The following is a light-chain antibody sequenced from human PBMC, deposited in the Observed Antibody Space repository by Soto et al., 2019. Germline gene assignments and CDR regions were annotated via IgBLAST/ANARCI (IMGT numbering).Light chain of an antibody. CDR2: DAS. CDR3: QQYNSYTWT. J-gene: IGKJ1*01. V-gene: IGKV1-5*01. Sequence: DIQMTQSPSTLSASVGDRVTITCRASQSISSWLAWYQQKPGKAPKLLIYDASSLESGVPSRFSGSGSVTEFAPPIGSLQPDDFAPYYCQQYNSYTWTFGQGTKVEIK. CDR1: QSISSW.